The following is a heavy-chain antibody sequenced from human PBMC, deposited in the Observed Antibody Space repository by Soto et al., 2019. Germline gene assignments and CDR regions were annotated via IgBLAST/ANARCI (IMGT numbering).Heavy chain of an antibody. CDR1: GYTFTSYG. CDR3: ARASSALEWLLSEWNYYMDV. CDR2: ISAYNGNT. V-gene: IGHV1-18*01. J-gene: IGHJ6*03. D-gene: IGHD3-3*01. Sequence: QVQLVQSGAEVKKPGASVKVSCKASGYTFTSYGISWVRQAPGQGLEWMGWISAYNGNTNYAQKLQGRVTMTTDTSTSTAYMELRSLRSDDTAVYYCARASSALEWLLSEWNYYMDVWGKGTTVTVSS.